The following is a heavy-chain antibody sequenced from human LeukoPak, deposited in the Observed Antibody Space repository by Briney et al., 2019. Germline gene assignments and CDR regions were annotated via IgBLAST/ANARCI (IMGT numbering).Heavy chain of an antibody. Sequence: PGGSLRLSCAASGFTFSSYAMHWVRQAPGKGLEWVAVISYDGSNKYYADSVKGRFTISRDNSKNTLYLQMNSLRAEDTAVYYCAIDLYSSSPDYWGQGTLVTVSS. V-gene: IGHV3-30*01. CDR3: AIDLYSSSPDY. CDR2: ISYDGSNK. J-gene: IGHJ4*02. D-gene: IGHD6-13*01. CDR1: GFTFSSYA.